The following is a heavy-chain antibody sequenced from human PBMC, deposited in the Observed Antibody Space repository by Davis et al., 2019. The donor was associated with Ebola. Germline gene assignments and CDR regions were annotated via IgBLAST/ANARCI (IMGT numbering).Heavy chain of an antibody. D-gene: IGHD2-2*01. CDR2: INHSGST. V-gene: IGHV4-34*01. CDR1: GFTFSSYW. CDR3: ARAVGSSTSWFDP. J-gene: IGHJ5*02. Sequence: LSCAASGFTFSSYWMSWVRQPPGKGLEWIGEINHSGSTNYNPSLKSRVTISVDTSKNQFSLKLSSVTAADTAVYYCARAVGSSTSWFDPWGQGTLVTVSS.